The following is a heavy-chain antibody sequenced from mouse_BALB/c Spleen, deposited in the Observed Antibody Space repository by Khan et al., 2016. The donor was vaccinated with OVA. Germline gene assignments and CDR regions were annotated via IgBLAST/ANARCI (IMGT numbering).Heavy chain of an antibody. CDR3: DNDGAYYRNDGWFAY. V-gene: IGHV1-4*01. Sequence: QVQLQQSGAELARPGASVKMSCKASGYTFTSYTIHWIKLRPGQGLEWIGYINPSNGYTNYNQKFKDKATLTADKSSTTAYMQLSSLTSDDSAVYNSDNDGAYYRNDGWFAYWGQGTLVTVSA. D-gene: IGHD2-14*01. CDR2: INPSNGYT. CDR1: GYTFTSYT. J-gene: IGHJ3*01.